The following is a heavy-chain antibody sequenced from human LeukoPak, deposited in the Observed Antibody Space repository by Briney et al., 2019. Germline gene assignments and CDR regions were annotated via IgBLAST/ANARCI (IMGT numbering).Heavy chain of an antibody. CDR3: AINGGGDSGYGNFDY. D-gene: IGHD5-12*01. J-gene: IGHJ4*02. Sequence: GGSLRLSCAVSGFTFDDYAMHWVRQVPGKGLEWVSGINWNSDSIGYADSVKGRFTTSRGNAKNSLYLQMNSLRAEDTAFYYCAINGGGDSGYGNFDYWGQGTLVTVSS. CDR2: INWNSDSI. CDR1: GFTFDDYA. V-gene: IGHV3-9*01.